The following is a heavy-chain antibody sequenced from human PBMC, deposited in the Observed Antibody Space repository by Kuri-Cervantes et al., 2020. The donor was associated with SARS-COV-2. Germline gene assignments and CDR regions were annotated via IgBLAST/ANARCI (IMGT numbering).Heavy chain of an antibody. CDR3: ARSIFGVVIAFSASFDY. D-gene: IGHD3-3*02. CDR2: IYYSGST. CDR1: GGSISSSSYY. V-gene: IGHV4-39*01. J-gene: IGHJ4*02. Sequence: SETLSLTCTVSGGSISSSSYYWGWIRQPPGKGLEWIGSIYYSGSTYYNPSLKSRVTISVDTSKNQFSLKLSSVTAADTAVYYCARSIFGVVIAFSASFDYWGQGTLVTVSS.